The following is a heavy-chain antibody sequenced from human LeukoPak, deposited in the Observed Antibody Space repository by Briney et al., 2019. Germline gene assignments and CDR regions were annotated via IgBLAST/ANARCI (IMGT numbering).Heavy chain of an antibody. CDR1: GGSFSGYY. CDR2: INHRGST. Sequence: SETLSLTCAVYGGSFSGYYWSWIRQPPGKGLEWIGEINHRGSTNYNPSLKSRVTISVDTSKNQFSLKLSSVTAADTAVYYCASRYRGLDPWGQGTLVTVSS. CDR3: ASRYRGLDP. D-gene: IGHD2-2*02. V-gene: IGHV4-34*01. J-gene: IGHJ5*02.